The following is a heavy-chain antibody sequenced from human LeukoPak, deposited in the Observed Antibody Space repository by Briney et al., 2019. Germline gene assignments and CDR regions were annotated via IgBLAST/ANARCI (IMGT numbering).Heavy chain of an antibody. Sequence: GGSLRLSCAASGFTFSGYAMNWVRQAPGKGLEWVSGISGSGAGTYYADSVKGRFTISRDNSKNTLYLQMNNLRADDTAVYYCAKMVREFYTISYYFDYWGQGTLVTVSS. D-gene: IGHD2-8*01. CDR1: GFTFSGYA. CDR2: ISGSGAGT. J-gene: IGHJ4*02. CDR3: AKMVREFYTISYYFDY. V-gene: IGHV3-23*01.